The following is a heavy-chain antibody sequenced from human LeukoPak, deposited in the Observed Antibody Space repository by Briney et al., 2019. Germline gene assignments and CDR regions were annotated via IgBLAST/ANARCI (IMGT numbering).Heavy chain of an antibody. Sequence: SETLSLTCTVSGGSISSSSYYWGWIRQPPGKGLEWLGSIYYSGSPYYNPSLKSRVTIPVDTSKNQFSLKLSSVTAADTAVYYCARLNIAVAGDFDYWGQGTLVTVSS. D-gene: IGHD6-19*01. V-gene: IGHV4-39*01. J-gene: IGHJ4*02. CDR3: ARLNIAVAGDFDY. CDR2: IYYSGSP. CDR1: GGSISSSSYY.